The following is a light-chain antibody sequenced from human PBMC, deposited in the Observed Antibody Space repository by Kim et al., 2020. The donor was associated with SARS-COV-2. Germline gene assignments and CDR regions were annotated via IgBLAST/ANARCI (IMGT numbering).Light chain of an antibody. CDR2: QDS. J-gene: IGLJ2*01. V-gene: IGLV3-1*01. CDR1: KLGDKY. Sequence: VSPGQTASITCSGDKLGDKYACWYQQKPGQSPVLVIYQDSKRPSGIPERFSGSNPGNTATLTISGTQAMDEADYYCQAWDSSTAVFGGGTQLTVL. CDR3: QAWDSSTAV.